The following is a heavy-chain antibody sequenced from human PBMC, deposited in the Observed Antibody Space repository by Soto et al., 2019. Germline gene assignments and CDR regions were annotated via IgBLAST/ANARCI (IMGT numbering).Heavy chain of an antibody. CDR1: GFTFRNAW. J-gene: IGHJ4*02. V-gene: IGHV3-15*01. CDR2: IKSKTDGGTT. CDR3: TTDVWVAVAGGLDDY. D-gene: IGHD6-19*01. Sequence: GSLRLSCAASGFTFRNAWMSWVRQAPGKGLEWVGRIKSKTDGGTTDYAAPVKGRFTISRDDSKNTLYLQMNSLKTEDTAVYYCTTDVWVAVAGGLDDYWGQGTLVTVSS.